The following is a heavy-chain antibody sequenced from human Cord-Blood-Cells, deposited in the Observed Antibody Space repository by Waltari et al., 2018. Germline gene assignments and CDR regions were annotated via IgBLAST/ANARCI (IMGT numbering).Heavy chain of an antibody. D-gene: IGHD6-19*01. CDR1: GGSISSSSYY. J-gene: IGHJ4*02. CDR3: ATLSSGWYYFDY. Sequence: LQLQESGPGLVKPSETLSLTCPVSGGSISSSSYYWGWVRQPPGKGLEWIGSIYYSGTTYYNPSLKSRVTISVDTSKNQFSLKLSSVTAADTAVYYCATLSSGWYYFDYWGQGTLVTVSS. V-gene: IGHV4-39*01. CDR2: IYYSGTT.